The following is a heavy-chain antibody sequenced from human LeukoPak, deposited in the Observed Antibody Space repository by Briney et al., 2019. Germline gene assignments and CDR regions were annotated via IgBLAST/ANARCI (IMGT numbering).Heavy chain of an antibody. Sequence: ASVKVSCKASGYSFVLYGISGVRQAPGQGHEWIGWFSTANGNTKYAQQFQDRVTMTTDTSTTTAYMELRSLRSDDTAVYYCARDEDYGIFVNVDYWGQGTLVTVSS. CDR3: ARDEDYGIFVNVDY. CDR2: FSTANGNT. CDR1: GYSFVLYG. V-gene: IGHV1-18*01. D-gene: IGHD4-17*01. J-gene: IGHJ4*02.